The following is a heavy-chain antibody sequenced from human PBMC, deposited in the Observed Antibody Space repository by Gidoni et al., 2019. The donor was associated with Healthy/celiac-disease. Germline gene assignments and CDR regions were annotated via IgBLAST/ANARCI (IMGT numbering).Heavy chain of an antibody. CDR2: ISSSGSTI. Sequence: EVQLVESGGGLVKPGGSLRLSCAASGFTFSSYSMNWVRQAPGKGLEWVSSISSSGSTIYYADSVKGRFTISRDNAKNSLYLQMNSLRAEDTAVYYCASLSDSSGPRDYYYYGMDVWGQGTTVTVSS. CDR3: ASLSDSSGPRDYYYYGMDV. D-gene: IGHD3-22*01. V-gene: IGHV3-21*01. J-gene: IGHJ6*02. CDR1: GFTFSSYS.